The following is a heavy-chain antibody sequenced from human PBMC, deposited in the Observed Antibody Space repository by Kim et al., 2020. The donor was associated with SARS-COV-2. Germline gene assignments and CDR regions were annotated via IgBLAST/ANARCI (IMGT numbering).Heavy chain of an antibody. CDR2: MNPNRGNT. J-gene: IGHJ6*02. CDR3: ARYRMDWRSVLLWFGTNKGGLGV. CDR1: GYTFTSYD. Sequence: ASVKVSCKASGYTFTSYDINWVRQATGQGLEWMGWMNPNRGNTGYAQKFQGRVTMTRNTSLSTAYMELSSLRSEDTAVYYCARYRMDWRSVLLWFGTNKGGLGVWGQRPTFTLS. V-gene: IGHV1-8*01. D-gene: IGHD3-10*01.